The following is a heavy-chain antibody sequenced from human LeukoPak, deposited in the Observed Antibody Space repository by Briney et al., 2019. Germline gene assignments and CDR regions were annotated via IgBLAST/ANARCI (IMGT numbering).Heavy chain of an antibody. CDR3: ARARGYYYDSSGYYHTSILDY. J-gene: IGHJ4*02. CDR1: GGSISSGGYY. V-gene: IGHV4-31*03. Sequence: SQTLSLTCTVSGGSISSGGYYWSWIRQHPGKGLEWIGYIYYSGSTYYNPSLKSRVTISVDTSKNQFSLKLSSVTAADTDVYYCARARGYYYDSSGYYHTSILDYWGQGTLVTVSS. CDR2: IYYSGST. D-gene: IGHD3-22*01.